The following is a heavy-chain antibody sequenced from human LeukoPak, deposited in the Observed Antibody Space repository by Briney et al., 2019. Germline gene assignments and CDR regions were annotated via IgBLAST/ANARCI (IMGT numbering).Heavy chain of an antibody. CDR2: IIPIFGTA. J-gene: IGHJ4*02. Sequence: ASVKVSCKASGGTFSSYAISWVRQAPGQGLEWMGGIIPIFGTANYAQKFQGRVTITADESTSTAYMELSSLRSEDTAVYYCAREDRYCSGGSCYGFDYWGQGTLVTVSS. CDR3: AREDRYCSGGSCYGFDY. D-gene: IGHD2-15*01. CDR1: GGTFSSYA. V-gene: IGHV1-69*13.